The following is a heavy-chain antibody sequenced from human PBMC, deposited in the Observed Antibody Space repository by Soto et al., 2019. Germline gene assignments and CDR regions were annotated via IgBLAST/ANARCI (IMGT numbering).Heavy chain of an antibody. CDR3: ARVGRQVTSPLDY. J-gene: IGHJ4*02. V-gene: IGHV1-18*01. Sequence: ASVKVSCKASGYTFTSYGISWVRQAPGQGLEWMGWITTYNTKTNYAQNFQGRVTMTTDTSTSTAFMELRSLRSDDTALYYCARVGRQVTSPLDYWGQGTLVTVSS. CDR1: GYTFTSYG. D-gene: IGHD2-21*02. CDR2: ITTYNTKT.